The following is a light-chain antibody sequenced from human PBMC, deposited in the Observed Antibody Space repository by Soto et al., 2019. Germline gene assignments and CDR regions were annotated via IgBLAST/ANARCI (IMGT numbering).Light chain of an antibody. CDR2: WAS. Sequence: IVMTQSPGSLDVSLGERATINCKSSQSILYSFNNKYCLAWYQQKPGQPPKLLIYWASTRESGVPDRFSGSGSGTDFTLTMTRLQAEDVAVYYCQQYYSMPLAFGGGTKVEIK. CDR3: QQYYSMPLA. J-gene: IGKJ4*01. V-gene: IGKV4-1*01. CDR1: QSILYSFNNKYC.